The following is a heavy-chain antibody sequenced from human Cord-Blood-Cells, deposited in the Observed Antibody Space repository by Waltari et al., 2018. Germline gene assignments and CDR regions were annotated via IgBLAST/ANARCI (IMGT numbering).Heavy chain of an antibody. J-gene: IGHJ4*02. CDR3: ARHLQLTGDFDY. CDR1: GGSISSSSYY. D-gene: IGHD7-27*01. V-gene: IGHV4-39*01. CDR2: IYYSGST. Sequence: QLQLQESGPGLVKPSETLSLTCTVSGGSISSSSYYWGCIRQPPGKGLEWIGSIYYSGSTYYNPSLKSRVTISVDTSKNQFSLKLSSVTAADTAVYYCARHLQLTGDFDYWGQGTLVTVSS.